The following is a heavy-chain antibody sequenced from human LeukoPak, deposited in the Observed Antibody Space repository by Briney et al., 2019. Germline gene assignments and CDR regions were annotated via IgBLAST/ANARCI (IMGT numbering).Heavy chain of an antibody. CDR3: ARRPRDTSGYYLGAFHD. Sequence: GGSLRLSCAASGFTFTNYAMTWVRQAPGKGLEWVSVIGASGADTYYSDSVKGRFTVSRNNSQNTLFLHMSSLRAEDTAVYFCARRPRDTSGYYLGAFHDWGQGTTVTVSS. J-gene: IGHJ3*01. CDR1: GFTFTNYA. V-gene: IGHV3-23*01. CDR2: IGASGADT. D-gene: IGHD3-22*01.